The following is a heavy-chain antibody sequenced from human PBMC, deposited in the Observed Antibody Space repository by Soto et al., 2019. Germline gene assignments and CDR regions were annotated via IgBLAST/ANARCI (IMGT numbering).Heavy chain of an antibody. Sequence: ASVKVSSEAPGGSFSSNAISWVRQDPGQGLEWMGWINPSDGNRNFAQKFEDRVTMTTATSTNTVFLELRSLKSDDTAIYYCARDRLRGYDSSGFYSWGQGTMVSVSS. J-gene: IGHJ4*02. CDR3: ARDRLRGYDSSGFYS. D-gene: IGHD3-22*01. CDR2: INPSDGNR. CDR1: GGSFSSNA. V-gene: IGHV1-18*01.